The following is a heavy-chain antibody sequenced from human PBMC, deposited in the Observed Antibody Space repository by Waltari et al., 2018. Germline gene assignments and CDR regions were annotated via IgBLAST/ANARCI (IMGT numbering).Heavy chain of an antibody. CDR1: GGSNSSGGYY. Sequence: QVQLQESGPGLVKPSQTLSLTCTVSGGSNSSGGYYWSWIRQNPGKGLEWIGYIYYRGSPYYNPSLKSRVTISVDTSKNQFSLKLSSVTAADTAVYYCARAKTIFGVVTRDYFDYWGQGTLVTVSS. CDR3: ARAKTIFGVVTRDYFDY. J-gene: IGHJ4*02. D-gene: IGHD3-3*01. V-gene: IGHV4-31*03. CDR2: IYYRGSP.